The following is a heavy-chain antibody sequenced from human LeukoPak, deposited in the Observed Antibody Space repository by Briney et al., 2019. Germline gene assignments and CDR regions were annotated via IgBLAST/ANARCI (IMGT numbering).Heavy chain of an antibody. CDR2: ISTGTYI. D-gene: IGHD4-23*01. J-gene: IGHJ4*02. CDR3: TREQDREAAATVVGDY. V-gene: IGHV3-48*03. Sequence: GGSLRLSCVASGFTFSRFEMNWVRQAPGRGLEWISHISTGTYIAYTDSVKGRFTISRDNAKNSLYLQMNSLRAEDTAVYYCTREQDREAAATVVGDYWGQGTLVTVSS. CDR1: GFTFSRFE.